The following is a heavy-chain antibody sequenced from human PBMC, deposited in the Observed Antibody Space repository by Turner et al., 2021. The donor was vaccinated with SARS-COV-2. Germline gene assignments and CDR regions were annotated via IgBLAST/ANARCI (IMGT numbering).Heavy chain of an antibody. CDR1: GGYIKDSPFY. D-gene: IGHD3-10*01. J-gene: IGHJ4*02. CDR3: ATLWRTSVAPFDY. V-gene: IGHV4-39*01. Sequence: LQLQESGPGLVKPSETLSLTCHVSGGYIKDSPFYWGWIRQPPGKGLEWIGHIYYVGNPPFNPSLESRVTMSLDSSKGQFSLSLSSVSAADTAIYYCATLWRTSVAPFDYWGQGTLVSVSS. CDR2: IYYVGNP.